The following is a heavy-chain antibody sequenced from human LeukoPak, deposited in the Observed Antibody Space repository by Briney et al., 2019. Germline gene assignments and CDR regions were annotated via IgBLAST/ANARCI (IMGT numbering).Heavy chain of an antibody. J-gene: IGHJ5*01. D-gene: IGHD4-11*01. V-gene: IGHV3-33*06. CDR2: IWSDGTQK. Sequence: GGSLILSCAASGFTYSHYGMHWVRQAPGKELEWVAVIWSDGTQKYYGDAVKGRFTISRDNSMKTLFLQMNSLRGDDTAVYYCAKDAQRGFDYSNSLESWGQGTLVTVSS. CDR3: AKDAQRGFDYSNSLES. CDR1: GFTYSHYG.